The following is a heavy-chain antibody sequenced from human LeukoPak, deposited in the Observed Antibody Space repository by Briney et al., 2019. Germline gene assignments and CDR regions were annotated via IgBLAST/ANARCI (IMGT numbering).Heavy chain of an antibody. V-gene: IGHV3-43*01. Sequence: GGSLRLSCAASGFTFDDYTMHWVRQAPGKGLEWVSLISWDGGSTYYADSVKGRFTISRDNSKNSLYLQMNSLRTEDTALYYCAKLKLPGYYYYYMDVWGKGTTVTVSS. J-gene: IGHJ6*03. D-gene: IGHD2-15*01. CDR3: AKLKLPGYYYYYMDV. CDR1: GFTFDDYT. CDR2: ISWDGGST.